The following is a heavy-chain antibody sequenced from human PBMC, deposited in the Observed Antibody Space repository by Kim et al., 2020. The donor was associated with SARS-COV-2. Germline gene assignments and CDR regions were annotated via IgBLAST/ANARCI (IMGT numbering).Heavy chain of an antibody. J-gene: IGHJ4*02. CDR3: TTAVLLLWFGESFDY. Sequence: GGSLRLSCAASGFTFSNAWMSWVRQAPGKGLEWVGRIKSKTDGGTTDYAAPVKDRFTISRDDSKNTLYLQMNSLKTEDTAVYYCTTAVLLLWFGESFDYWGQGTLVTVSS. CDR2: IKSKTDGGTT. V-gene: IGHV3-15*01. D-gene: IGHD3-10*01. CDR1: GFTFSNAW.